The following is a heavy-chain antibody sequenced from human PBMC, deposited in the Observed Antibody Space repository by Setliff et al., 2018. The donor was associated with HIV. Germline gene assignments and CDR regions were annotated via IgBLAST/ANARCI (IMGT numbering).Heavy chain of an antibody. D-gene: IGHD5-12*01. CDR2: IYYSGST. CDR3: ARDHIVATIRDYYYGMDV. Sequence: SETLSLTCTVSGGSISGYYWSWIRQHPGKGLEWIGYIYYSGSTNYNPSLKSRVTISVDTSKNQFSLKLSSVTPADTAVYYCARDHIVATIRDYYYGMDVWGQGTTVTVSS. V-gene: IGHV4-59*01. J-gene: IGHJ6*02. CDR1: GGSISGYY.